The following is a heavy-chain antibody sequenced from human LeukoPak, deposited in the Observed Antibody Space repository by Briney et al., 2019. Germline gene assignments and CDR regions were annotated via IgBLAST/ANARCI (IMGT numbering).Heavy chain of an antibody. V-gene: IGHV1-2*02. CDR2: INPNSGGT. Sequence: ASVKVSRKASGYTFTGYYMHWVRQAPGQGLEWMGWINPNSGGTNYAQKFQGRVTMTRDTSISTAYMELSRLRSDDTAVYYCARSSSSGRANAFDIWGQGTMVTVSS. CDR3: ARSSSSGRANAFDI. D-gene: IGHD3-22*01. J-gene: IGHJ3*02. CDR1: GYTFTGYY.